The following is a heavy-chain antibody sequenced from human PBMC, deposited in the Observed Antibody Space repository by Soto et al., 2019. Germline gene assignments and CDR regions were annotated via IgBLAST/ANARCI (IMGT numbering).Heavy chain of an antibody. D-gene: IGHD1-26*01. Sequence: QMQLVESGGGLVKPGGSLRLSCAASGFNFGDYYMSWVRQAPGKGLEWVSFVSSTGSYTKYSDSVGGRFTVSRDNGKNSLHLQLNSLRVEDTAVYYCARLRVGVNWYFDLWARGTLVTVSS. V-gene: IGHV3-11*06. CDR2: VSSTGSYT. J-gene: IGHJ2*01. CDR1: GFNFGDYY. CDR3: ARLRVGVNWYFDL.